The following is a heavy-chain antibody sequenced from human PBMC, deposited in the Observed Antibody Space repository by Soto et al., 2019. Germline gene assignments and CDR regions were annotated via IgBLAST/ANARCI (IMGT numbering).Heavy chain of an antibody. V-gene: IGHV3-21*01. CDR2: ISSSSSYI. CDR1: GFTFSSYS. J-gene: IGHJ4*02. CDR3: ATLLWFGENDY. Sequence: GGSLRLSXAASGFTFSSYSMNWVRQAPGKGLEWVSSISSSSSYIYYADSVKGRFTISRDNAKNSLYLQMNSLRAEDTAVYYCATLLWFGENDYWGQGTLVTVSS. D-gene: IGHD3-10*01.